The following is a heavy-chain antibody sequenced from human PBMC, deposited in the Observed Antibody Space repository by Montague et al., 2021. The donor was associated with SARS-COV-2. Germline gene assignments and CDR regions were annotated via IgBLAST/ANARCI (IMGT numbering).Heavy chain of an antibody. J-gene: IGHJ5*02. CDR1: GYSISSGYY. CDR3: ARDCYDYGSGSYQRWFDP. D-gene: IGHD3-10*01. Sequence: SETLSLTCTVSGYSISSGYYWGWVRQPPGKGLEWIGSIYHSGSTCYNPSLKSRVTISVDTSKNQFYLKLSSVTAADTAVYYCARDCYDYGSGSYQRWFDPWGQGTLVTVSS. CDR2: IYHSGST. V-gene: IGHV4-38-2*02.